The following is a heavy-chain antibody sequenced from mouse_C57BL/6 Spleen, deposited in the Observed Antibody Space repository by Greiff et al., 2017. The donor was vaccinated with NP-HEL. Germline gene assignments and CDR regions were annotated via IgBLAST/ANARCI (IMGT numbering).Heavy chain of an antibody. CDR2: IYPGSGNT. J-gene: IGHJ2*01. CDR1: GYTFTDYY. V-gene: IGHV1-76*01. CDR3: ARWNDGYYAY. Sequence: VKLQESGAELVRPGASVKLSCKASGYTFTDYYINWVKQRPGQGLEWIARIYPGSGNTYYNEKFKGKATLTAEKSSSTAYMQLSSLTSEDSAVYFCARWNDGYYAYWGQGTTLTVSS. D-gene: IGHD2-3*01.